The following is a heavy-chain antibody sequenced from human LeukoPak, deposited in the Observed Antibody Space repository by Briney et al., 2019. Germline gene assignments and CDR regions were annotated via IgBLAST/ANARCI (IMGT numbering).Heavy chain of an antibody. CDR3: ARKLRLGGNWFDP. CDR2: IIPISGTT. J-gene: IGHJ5*02. V-gene: IGHV1-69*15. D-gene: IGHD1-26*01. Sequence: SVKVSCKTSGGTFTSYAITWVRQAPGQGLEWMGKIIPISGTTNYAQKSQGRVTFTADESTSTAYMELSSLRSEDTALYYCARKLRLGGNWFDPWGQGTLVTVSS. CDR1: GGTFTSYA.